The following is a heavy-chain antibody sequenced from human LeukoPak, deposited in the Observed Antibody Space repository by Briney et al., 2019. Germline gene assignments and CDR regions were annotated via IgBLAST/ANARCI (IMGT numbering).Heavy chain of an antibody. J-gene: IGHJ3*02. Sequence: ASVKVSCKASGYTFTGYYMHWVRQAPGQGLEGMGWINPNSGGTNYAQKFQGRVTMTRGTSISTAYMELSRLRSDDTAVYHCARARDTAMVYYEDNPDIWGQGSMVTVSS. V-gene: IGHV1-2*02. CDR1: GYTFTGYY. CDR3: ARARDTAMVYYEDNPDI. CDR2: INPNSGGT. D-gene: IGHD5-18*01.